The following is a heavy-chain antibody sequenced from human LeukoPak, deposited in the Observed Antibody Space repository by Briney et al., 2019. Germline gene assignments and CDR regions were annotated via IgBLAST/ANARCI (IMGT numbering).Heavy chain of an antibody. J-gene: IGHJ4*02. Sequence: PGGSLRLSCAASGFTFSSYGMHWVRQAPGKGLEWVAIISYDGSNKYYADSVKGRFTISRDNSKNTLYLQMNSLRAEDTAVYYCAQNSGGGDYWGQGTLVTVSS. CDR1: GFTFSSYG. CDR2: ISYDGSNK. D-gene: IGHD2/OR15-2a*01. CDR3: AQNSGGGDY. V-gene: IGHV3-30*03.